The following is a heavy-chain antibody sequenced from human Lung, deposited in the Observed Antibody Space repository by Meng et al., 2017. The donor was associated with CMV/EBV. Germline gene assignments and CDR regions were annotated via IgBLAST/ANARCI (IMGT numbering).Heavy chain of an antibody. D-gene: IGHD3-9*01. CDR3: ARDDSVLTGYYPIHYFYSMDX. CDR1: EFTFSSYS. V-gene: IGHV3-21*01. CDR2: ISSSGSYI. Sequence: GESXKISCAASEFTFSSYSMNWVRQAPGKGLEWVSSISSSGSYIYYADSVKGRFTISRDNAKNSLYLQMNSLRAEDTAVYYCARDDSVLTGYYPIHYFYSMDXWGXGTTVTVS. J-gene: IGHJ6*02.